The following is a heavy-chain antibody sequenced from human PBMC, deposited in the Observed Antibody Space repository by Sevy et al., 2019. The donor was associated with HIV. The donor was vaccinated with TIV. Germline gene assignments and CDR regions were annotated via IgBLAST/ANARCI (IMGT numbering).Heavy chain of an antibody. D-gene: IGHD5-18*01. CDR3: AKKMGGGSGMAFLVDY. J-gene: IGHJ4*02. V-gene: IGHV3-23*01. CDR1: GFTFSNFA. CDR2: ISGTGDYT. Sequence: GGSLRLSCAASGFTFSNFAMGWVRHAPGKGLDWISVISGTGDYTYYADSVKGRFTISRDNSENTRSLQMNSLRAEDTAIFYCAKKMGGGSGMAFLVDYWGQGTLVTVSS.